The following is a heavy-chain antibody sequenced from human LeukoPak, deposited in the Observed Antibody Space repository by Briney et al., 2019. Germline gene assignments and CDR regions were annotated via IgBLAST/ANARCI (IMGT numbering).Heavy chain of an antibody. Sequence: PGTSLRLSCEASGFTFRTFPMHWVRQTPDKRLEWVAVISHDGRDTYYADSVKGRFTISRDNSKNTLYLQMNSLSPEDTAVVYCARVGRVSIYPSYMDVWGKGTTVIVSS. CDR3: ARVGRVSIYPSYMDV. CDR1: GFTFRTFP. D-gene: IGHD6-6*01. J-gene: IGHJ6*03. V-gene: IGHV3-30*04. CDR2: ISHDGRDT.